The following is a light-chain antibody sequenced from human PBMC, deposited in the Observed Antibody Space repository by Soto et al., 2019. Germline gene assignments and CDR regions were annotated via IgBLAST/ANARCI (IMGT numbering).Light chain of an antibody. CDR3: QLYDGHSVFT. Sequence: DTLMTQSPSTLSASLGDRVTITCRASQGVATWLAWYQQRPGKAPKLLIFDASSLQSGVPARFSGGGSETEFTLSISSLQPDDFATYYCQLYDGHSVFTFGGGTKVDIK. CDR2: DAS. CDR1: QGVATW. J-gene: IGKJ4*01. V-gene: IGKV1-5*01.